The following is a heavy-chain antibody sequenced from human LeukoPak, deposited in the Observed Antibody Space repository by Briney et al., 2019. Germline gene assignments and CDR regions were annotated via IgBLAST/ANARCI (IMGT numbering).Heavy chain of an antibody. Sequence: SETLSLTCSLSGDSISTYHWNWIRKPPGKGLEWIAYLQDTVNSKYNPSLKSRATSSVDTSKNQVVLNLSSVTAADTAVYYCARDKRHSYGRYFAHWGQGMLVTVSS. D-gene: IGHD5-18*01. CDR1: GDSISTYH. CDR2: LQDTVNS. V-gene: IGHV4-59*01. CDR3: ARDKRHSYGRYFAH. J-gene: IGHJ4*02.